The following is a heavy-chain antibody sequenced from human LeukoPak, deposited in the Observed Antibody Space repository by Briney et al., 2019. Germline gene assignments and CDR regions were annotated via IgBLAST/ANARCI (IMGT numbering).Heavy chain of an antibody. CDR1: GFTFGSYA. CDR2: ISFDGNSK. D-gene: IGHD1-26*01. CDR3: AKARVRIVTQNLFEY. V-gene: IGHV3-33*04. J-gene: IGHJ4*02. Sequence: PGGSLRLSSAASGFTFGSYAMHWLRQSPDRGLEWVACISFDGNSKFYSDSVEGRFTLSRDNSKSSLDLQMNSLKIEDTAIYFCAKARVRIVTQNLFEYWGQGTRVTVSS.